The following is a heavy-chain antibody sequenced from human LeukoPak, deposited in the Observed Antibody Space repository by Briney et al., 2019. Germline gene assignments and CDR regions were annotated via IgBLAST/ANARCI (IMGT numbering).Heavy chain of an antibody. V-gene: IGHV3-23*01. CDR2: ISGSGGST. CDR1: GFTFSSYA. CDR3: AKDRKSVGSSYNY. Sequence: GGSLRLSCAASGFTFSSYAMSWVRQAPGKGLGWVSAISGSGGSTYYADSVKGRFTISRDNSKNTLYLQMNSLRAEDTAVYYCAKDRKSVGSSYNYWGQGTLVTVSS. D-gene: IGHD6-6*01. J-gene: IGHJ4*02.